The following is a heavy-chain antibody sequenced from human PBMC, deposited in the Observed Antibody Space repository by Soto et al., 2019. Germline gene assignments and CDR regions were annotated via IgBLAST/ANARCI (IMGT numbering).Heavy chain of an antibody. CDR1: GGSISGYY. J-gene: IGHJ4*02. D-gene: IGHD3-3*01. V-gene: IGHV4-59*08. Sequence: QVQLQESGPGLVKPSETLSLTCTVSGGSISGYYCSWIRQPPGKGLEWIGYIYYSGGAHYNPSLKSRPTISVDTSKNQCSRKLSEVTAADTAVYYCARRDLQGPFDNWGQGTLVTVSS. CDR3: ARRDLQGPFDN. CDR2: IYYSGGA.